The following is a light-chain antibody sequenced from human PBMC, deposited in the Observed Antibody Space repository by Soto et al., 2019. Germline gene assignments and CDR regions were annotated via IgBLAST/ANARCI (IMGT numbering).Light chain of an antibody. CDR1: QSVSSSY. Sequence: EIVLTQSPATLSLSPGERATLSCRASQSVSSSYLAWYQQKPGQAPRLLIYDASNRATGTPARFSGSGSGTDFTLTISSLEPEDFAVYYCQQRSNWPPITFGQGTRLEIK. CDR3: QQRSNWPPIT. CDR2: DAS. J-gene: IGKJ5*01. V-gene: IGKV3-11*01.